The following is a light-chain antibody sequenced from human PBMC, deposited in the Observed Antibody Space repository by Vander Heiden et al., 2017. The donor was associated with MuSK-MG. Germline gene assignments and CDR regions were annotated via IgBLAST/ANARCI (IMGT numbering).Light chain of an antibody. J-gene: IGKJ2*01. CDR2: GVS. V-gene: IGKV3-20*01. Sequence: EIVLTQSPGTLSLSPGERATLSCRASRSVSNNYLAWYQQKPGQAPRLLIYGVSTRATGIPDRFSGSGSGTDFTLTISRLEPEDFSVYYCQQDCSPLTFGQGTKLEIK. CDR3: QQDCSPLT. CDR1: RSVSNNY.